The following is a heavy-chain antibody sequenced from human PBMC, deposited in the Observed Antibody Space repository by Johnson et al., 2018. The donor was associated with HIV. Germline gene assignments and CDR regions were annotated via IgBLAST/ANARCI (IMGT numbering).Heavy chain of an antibody. Sequence: QVLLVESGGGVVQPGRSLRLSCAASGFTFSSYAMHWVRQAPGKGLEWVAVIWYDGNNKYYTDSVKGRFTISRDNSKNTLYLQMTSLRAEDTAIYYCARPSVITTLTTTPWAFDIWGQGTMVTVSS. CDR3: ARPSVITTLTTTPWAFDI. J-gene: IGHJ3*02. V-gene: IGHV3-30*04. CDR1: GFTFSSYA. CDR2: IWYDGNNK. D-gene: IGHD4-17*01.